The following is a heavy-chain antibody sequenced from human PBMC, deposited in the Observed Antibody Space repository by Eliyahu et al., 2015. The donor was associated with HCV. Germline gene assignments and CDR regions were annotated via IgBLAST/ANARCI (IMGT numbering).Heavy chain of an antibody. J-gene: IGHJ6*02. CDR3: ARDGGGWLQSEDYYYYGMDV. Sequence: QVQLVESGGGLVKPGGSLRLSCXASGFTFSXXYMXGIRRAPGKGXXWVSYISSSGSTIYYADSVKGRFTISRDNAKNSLYLQMNSLRAEDTAVYYCARDGGGWLQSEDYYYYGMDVWGQGTTVTVSS. CDR1: GFTFSXXY. D-gene: IGHD5-24*01. CDR2: ISSSGSTI. V-gene: IGHV3-11*01.